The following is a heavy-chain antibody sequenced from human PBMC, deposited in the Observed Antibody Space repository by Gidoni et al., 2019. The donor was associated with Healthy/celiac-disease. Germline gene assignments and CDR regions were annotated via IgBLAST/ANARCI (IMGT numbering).Heavy chain of an antibody. CDR3: ARQSGSSGHYDFWSGYYIPYYYYGMDV. CDR1: GYSFTSSW. J-gene: IGHJ6*02. CDR2: IYPGDSDT. V-gene: IGHV5-51*01. D-gene: IGHD3-3*01. Sequence: EVQLVQSGAEVKKPGESLKISCKGSGYSFTSSWIGWVRQMPGKGLEWLGIIYPGDSDTRYSPSFQGQVTISADKSISTAYLQWSSLKASDTAMYYCARQSGSSGHYDFWSGYYIPYYYYGMDVWGQGTTVTVSS.